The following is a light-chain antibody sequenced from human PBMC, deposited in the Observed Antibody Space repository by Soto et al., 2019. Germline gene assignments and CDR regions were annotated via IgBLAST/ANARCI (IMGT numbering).Light chain of an antibody. J-gene: IGKJ1*01. CDR1: QSISSY. CDR2: AAS. CDR3: QQSYSTPPRT. Sequence: DIQMTQSPSSLSASVGDRVTITCRASQSISSYLNWYQQKPGKAPKLLIYAASSLQSGVPSRFXGSRSGTDYTPTISSLQPEDFAAYYCQQSYSTPPRTFGQGTKVEIK. V-gene: IGKV1-39*01.